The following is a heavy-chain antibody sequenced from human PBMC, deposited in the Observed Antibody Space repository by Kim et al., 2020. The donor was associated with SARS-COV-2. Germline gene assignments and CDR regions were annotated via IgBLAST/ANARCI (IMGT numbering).Heavy chain of an antibody. CDR1: GFTFSSYA. D-gene: IGHD3-10*01. Sequence: GGSLRLSCAASGFTFSSYAMSWVRQAPGKGLEWVSAISGSGGSTYYADSVKGRFTISRDNSKNTLYLQMNSLRAEDTAVYYCAKDLEEGERGYYGSGSYMVGDYWGQGTLVNVSS. CDR3: AKDLEEGERGYYGSGSYMVGDY. V-gene: IGHV3-23*01. CDR2: ISGSGGST. J-gene: IGHJ4*02.